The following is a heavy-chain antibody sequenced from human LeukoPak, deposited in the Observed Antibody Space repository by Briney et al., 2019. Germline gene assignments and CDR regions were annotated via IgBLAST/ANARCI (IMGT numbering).Heavy chain of an antibody. Sequence: PGGSLKLSCVASGFSLSYYAMTWVRQAPGKGPEWISGITAGGAGTYYADNVTGRFTISRDNSRNTVYLQMNNLRVEDTAVYYCAGPHAYCAGDCYRWYYFTDVWGKGTTVTVPS. CDR1: GFSLSYYA. CDR3: AGPHAYCAGDCYRWYYFTDV. CDR2: ITAGGAGT. V-gene: IGHV3-23*01. J-gene: IGHJ6*03. D-gene: IGHD2-21*02.